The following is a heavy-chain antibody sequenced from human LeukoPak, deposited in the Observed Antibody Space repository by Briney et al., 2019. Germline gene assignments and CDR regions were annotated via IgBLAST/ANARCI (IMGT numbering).Heavy chain of an antibody. CDR3: ARGSHYGSGSYINDY. CDR1: GGSISSYY. V-gene: IGHV4-59*01. D-gene: IGHD3-10*01. J-gene: IGHJ4*02. CDR2: IYYSGST. Sequence: SETLSLTCTVSGGSISSYYWSWIRQPPGKGLEWIGYIYYSGSTNYNPSLKSRVTISVDTSKNQFSLKLSSVTAADTAVYYCARGSHYGSGSYINDYWGQGTLVTVSS.